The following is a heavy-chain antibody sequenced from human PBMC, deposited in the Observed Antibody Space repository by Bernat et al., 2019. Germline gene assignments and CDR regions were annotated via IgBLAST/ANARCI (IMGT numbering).Heavy chain of an antibody. Sequence: QVQLVESGGGVVQSGKSLRLSCAVSGVTFRNYGMHWVRQAPGKGLEWVAVIWYDGSQKYYADSVMDRFTISRDNSKNTLYLQMNSLRVEDTAMYHCATWRGSGNYYDYWGQGTLVTVSS. CDR1: GVTFRNYG. CDR2: IWYDGSQK. D-gene: IGHD3-10*01. J-gene: IGHJ4*02. CDR3: ATWRGSGNYYDY. V-gene: IGHV3-33*01.